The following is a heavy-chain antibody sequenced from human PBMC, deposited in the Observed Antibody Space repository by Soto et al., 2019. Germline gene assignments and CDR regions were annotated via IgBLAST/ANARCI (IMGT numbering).Heavy chain of an antibody. CDR2: ISSSISTM. D-gene: IGHD5-18*01. CDR1: GFTFSSYS. V-gene: IGHV3-48*02. J-gene: IGHJ4*02. Sequence: EVRLVGSGGGLVKPGGPLRPSCAASGFTFSSYSMNWARQAPGKGLEWLSYISSSISTMHYADSVKGRFTISRDNAKTSLYLQINSLRDEDTAVYYCEREVRDTAVADFDYWGQGTLVTVSS. CDR3: EREVRDTAVADFDY.